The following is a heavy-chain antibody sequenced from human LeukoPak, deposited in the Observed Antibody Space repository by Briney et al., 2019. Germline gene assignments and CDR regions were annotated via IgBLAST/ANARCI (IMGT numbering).Heavy chain of an antibody. Sequence: GGSLRLSCAASGFTFSSYAMSWVRQAPGKGLEWVSAISGSGGSTYYAGSVKGRFTISRDNAKNSLYLQMNSLRAEDTAVYYCARAAYSSSWYADYWGQGTLVTVSS. CDR1: GFTFSSYA. CDR3: ARAAYSSSWYADY. V-gene: IGHV3-23*01. CDR2: ISGSGGST. D-gene: IGHD6-13*01. J-gene: IGHJ4*02.